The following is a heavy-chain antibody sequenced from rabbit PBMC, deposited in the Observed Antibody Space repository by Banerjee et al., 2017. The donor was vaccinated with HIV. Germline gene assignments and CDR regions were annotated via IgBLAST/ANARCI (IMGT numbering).Heavy chain of an antibody. D-gene: IGHD7-1*01. CDR1: GFDFSSYYM. CDR3: ARDLADYTGYNYVTRLDL. CDR2: IYAGSSGST. V-gene: IGHV1S45*01. J-gene: IGHJ3*01. Sequence: QEQLKESGGGLVQPGGSLTLSCKASGFDFSSYYMSWVRQAPGKGLEWIACIYAGSSGSTYYASWAKGRFTISKTSSTTVTLQMTSLTAADTATYFCARDLADYTGYNYVTRLDLWGPGTLVTVS.